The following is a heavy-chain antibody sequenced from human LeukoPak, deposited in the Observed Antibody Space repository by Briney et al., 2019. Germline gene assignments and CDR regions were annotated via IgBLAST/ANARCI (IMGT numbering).Heavy chain of an antibody. Sequence: GASVKVSCKASGYTFTSYGISWVRQAPGQGLEWMGWISAYNGNTNYAQKLQGRVTMTTDTSTSTAYMELRSLRSDDTAVYYCARGQGYCSSTSCYSTYYYYYGMDVWGQGTTVTVSS. CDR1: GYTFTSYG. V-gene: IGHV1-18*01. CDR2: ISAYNGNT. D-gene: IGHD2-2*02. CDR3: ARGQGYCSSTSCYSTYYYYYGMDV. J-gene: IGHJ6*02.